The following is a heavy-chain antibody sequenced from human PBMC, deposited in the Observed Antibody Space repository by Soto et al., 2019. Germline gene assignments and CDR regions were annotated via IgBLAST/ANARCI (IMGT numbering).Heavy chain of an antibody. Sequence: GASVKVSCKASGYTCSSYGISWVRQAPGQGLEWMGWISTYNGNTDYAQNFQGRVTLTTDTSTSTAYMELRSLRSDDTAVYYCARPPLGYCDSTTCPNWFDPWGQGTLVTVSS. J-gene: IGHJ5*02. D-gene: IGHD2-2*01. CDR2: ISTYNGNT. V-gene: IGHV1-18*04. CDR3: ARPPLGYCDSTTCPNWFDP. CDR1: GYTCSSYG.